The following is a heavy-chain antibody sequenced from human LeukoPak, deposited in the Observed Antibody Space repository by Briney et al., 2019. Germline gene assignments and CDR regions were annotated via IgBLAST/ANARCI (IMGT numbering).Heavy chain of an antibody. CDR2: IYYTGST. J-gene: IGHJ4*02. Sequence: SETLSLTCTVSGDSITSRSYYWGWIRQPPGKGLEWIGSIYYTGSTYYNPSLKSRVTISVDTSKNQFSLKLSSVTAADTAVYFCAREAGIGTYDFDYWAREPGSPSPQ. CDR3: AREAGIGTYDFDY. D-gene: IGHD3-16*01. V-gene: IGHV4-39*01. CDR1: GDSITSRSYY.